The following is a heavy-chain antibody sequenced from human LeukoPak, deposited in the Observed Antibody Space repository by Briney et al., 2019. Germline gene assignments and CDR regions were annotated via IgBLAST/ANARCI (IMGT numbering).Heavy chain of an antibody. CDR2: ISGSGGST. CDR3: AKEGIRFLEWLHDAFDI. CDR1: GFTFSSYA. D-gene: IGHD3-3*01. V-gene: IGHV3-23*01. J-gene: IGHJ3*02. Sequence: GGSLRLSCAASGFTFSSYAMSWVRQAPGKGLEWVSAISGSGGSTYYADSVKGRFTISRDNSKNTLYLQMNSLRAEDTAVYYCAKEGIRFLEWLHDAFDIWGQGTMVTVSS.